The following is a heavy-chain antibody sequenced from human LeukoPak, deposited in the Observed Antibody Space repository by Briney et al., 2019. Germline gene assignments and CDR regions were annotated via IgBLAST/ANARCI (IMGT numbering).Heavy chain of an antibody. J-gene: IGHJ4*02. CDR1: GFTFSSYG. D-gene: IGHD5-24*01. Sequence: GGSLRLSCAASGFTFSSYGMHWVRQAPGKGLEWVAVIWYDGSNKYYADSVKGRFTVSRDNSKNTLYLQMNSLRTEDTAVYYCARVEMATIIDYWGQGILVTVSS. CDR3: ARVEMATIIDY. V-gene: IGHV3-33*01. CDR2: IWYDGSNK.